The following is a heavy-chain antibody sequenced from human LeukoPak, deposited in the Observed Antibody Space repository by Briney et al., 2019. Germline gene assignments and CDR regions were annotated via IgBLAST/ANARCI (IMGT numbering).Heavy chain of an antibody. V-gene: IGHV3-23*01. D-gene: IGHD3-10*01. J-gene: IGHJ5*02. Sequence: QSGGSLRLSCAASGFTFSSYAMHWVRHAPGKGLEWGSAISGSGGSTYYADSVKGRFPISRDNSTNTLYLQMNSLRAEDTAVYYCAKCRVVRGGHNWFAPWGQGTLVTVSS. CDR2: ISGSGGST. CDR3: AKCRVVRGGHNWFAP. CDR1: GFTFSSYA.